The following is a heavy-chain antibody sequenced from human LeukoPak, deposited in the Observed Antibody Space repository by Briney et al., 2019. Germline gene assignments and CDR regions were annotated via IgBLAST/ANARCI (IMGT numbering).Heavy chain of an antibody. V-gene: IGHV3-48*01. D-gene: IGHD1/OR15-1a*01. CDR2: ISSSSSTI. CDR3: ARGIARTTPFFDY. J-gene: IGHJ4*02. CDR1: GFTFSSYS. Sequence: GGSLRLSCAASGFTFSSYSMNWVRQAPGKGLEWASYISSSSSTIYYADPVKGRFTISRDNAKNSLYLQMNSLRAEDTAVYYCARGIARTTPFFDYWGQGTLVTVSS.